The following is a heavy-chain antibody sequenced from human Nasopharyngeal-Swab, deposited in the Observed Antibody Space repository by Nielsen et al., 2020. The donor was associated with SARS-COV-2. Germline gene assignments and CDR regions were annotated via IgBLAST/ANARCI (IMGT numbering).Heavy chain of an antibody. Sequence: VRQAPGKGLEWVAVISYDGSNKYYADSVKGRFTISRDNSKNTLYLQMNSLRAEDTAVYYCARDLSYYDSSGYPGDCWGQGTLVTVSS. D-gene: IGHD3-22*01. CDR2: ISYDGSNK. V-gene: IGHV3-30-3*01. J-gene: IGHJ4*02. CDR3: ARDLSYYDSSGYPGDC.